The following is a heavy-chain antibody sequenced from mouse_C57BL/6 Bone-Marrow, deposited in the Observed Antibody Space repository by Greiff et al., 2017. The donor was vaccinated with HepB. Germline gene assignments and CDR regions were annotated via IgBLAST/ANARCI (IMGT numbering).Heavy chain of an antibody. D-gene: IGHD2-4*01. J-gene: IGHJ4*01. Sequence: VQLKESGPGLVQPSQSLSITCTVSGFSLTSYGVHWVRQSPGKGLEWLGVIWSGGSTDYNAAFISRLSISKDNSKSQVFFKMNSLQADDTAIYYCARKGGDYDGANAMDYWGQGTSVTVSS. V-gene: IGHV2-2*01. CDR3: ARKGGDYDGANAMDY. CDR1: GFSLTSYG. CDR2: IWSGGST.